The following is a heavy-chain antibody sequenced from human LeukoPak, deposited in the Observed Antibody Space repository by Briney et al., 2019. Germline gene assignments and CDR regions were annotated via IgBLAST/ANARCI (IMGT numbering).Heavy chain of an antibody. CDR3: ARDIVAVPAAAPYYYYMDV. Sequence: SETLSLTCAVSGYSISSGYYWGWIRQPPGKGLEWIGSIYHSGSTYYNPSLKSRVTISVDMSKNQFSLKLSSVTAADTALYYCARDIVAVPAAAPYYYYMDVWGKGTTVTVSS. CDR1: GYSISSGYY. V-gene: IGHV4-38-2*02. CDR2: IYHSGST. J-gene: IGHJ6*03. D-gene: IGHD2-2*01.